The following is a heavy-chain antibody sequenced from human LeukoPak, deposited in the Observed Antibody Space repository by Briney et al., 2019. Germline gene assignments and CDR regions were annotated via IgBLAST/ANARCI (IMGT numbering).Heavy chain of an antibody. CDR1: GGSISSSSYY. CDR2: IYYSGTT. D-gene: IGHD1-1*01. CDR3: ARVSRQKTNAFDI. V-gene: IGHV4-39*01. Sequence: SETLSLTCIVSGGSISSSSYYWGWIRQPPGKGLGWIGSIYYSGTTYYNPSLKSRVTISVDTSKNQFSLKLSSVTAADTAVYYCARVSRQKTNAFDIWGQGTMVTVSS. J-gene: IGHJ3*02.